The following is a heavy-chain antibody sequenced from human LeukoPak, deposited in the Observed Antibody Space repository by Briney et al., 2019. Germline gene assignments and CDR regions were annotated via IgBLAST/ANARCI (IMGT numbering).Heavy chain of an antibody. CDR2: ISVSGGNT. J-gene: IGHJ3*02. V-gene: IGHV3-23*01. Sequence: PGGSLRLSCAASGFTFSNYAMSWVRQAPGKRLEWVSSISVSGGNTYYADSVKGRFTISRDNSKNTLYLQMNSLRAEDTAVYYCGKNRYSGSLSPFDIWGQGTMVTVSS. CDR1: GFTFSNYA. D-gene: IGHD1-26*01. CDR3: GKNRYSGSLSPFDI.